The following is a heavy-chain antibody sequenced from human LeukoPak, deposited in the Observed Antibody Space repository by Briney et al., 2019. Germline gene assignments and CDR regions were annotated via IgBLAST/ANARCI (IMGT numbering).Heavy chain of an antibody. V-gene: IGHV3-48*03. CDR3: ARGMGMAVAERFYYDY. D-gene: IGHD6-19*01. J-gene: IGHJ4*02. CDR1: GFTFSSFR. Sequence: GGSLRLSCAASGFTFSSFRMNWIRQAPGKGLEWIPYIDYSGRTLYYAGSVKGRFTISRDNAKNSLSLQMDSLRPEDTAVYYCARGMGMAVAERFYYDYWGQGTLVTVSS. CDR2: IDYSGRTL.